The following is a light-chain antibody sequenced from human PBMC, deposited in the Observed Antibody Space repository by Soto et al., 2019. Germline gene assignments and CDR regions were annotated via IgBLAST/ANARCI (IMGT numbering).Light chain of an antibody. CDR1: QSVSSSF. CDR2: GAS. V-gene: IGKV3-20*01. CDR3: QHYGTSLWT. Sequence: EIMLTQSPGTLSLSPGERATLSCRASQSVSSSFLAWYQQKPGQAPRLLIYGASIRATGIPDRFSGSGSGTDVTRTSSRLEPEDFAMYLWQHYGTSLWTFGQGTKVEIK. J-gene: IGKJ1*01.